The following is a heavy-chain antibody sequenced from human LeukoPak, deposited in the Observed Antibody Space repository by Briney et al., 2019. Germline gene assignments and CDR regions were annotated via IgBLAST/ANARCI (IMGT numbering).Heavy chain of an antibody. D-gene: IGHD3-3*01. V-gene: IGHV1-8*01. Sequence: ASVKVSCKASGYTFTSYDINWVRQATGQGLEWMGWMNPNSGNTGYAQKFQGRVTMTRNTSISTAYMELSSLGSEDTAVYYCARRITIFGVVTPISDPDAFDIWGQGTMVTVSS. CDR1: GYTFTSYD. J-gene: IGHJ3*02. CDR2: MNPNSGNT. CDR3: ARRITIFGVVTPISDPDAFDI.